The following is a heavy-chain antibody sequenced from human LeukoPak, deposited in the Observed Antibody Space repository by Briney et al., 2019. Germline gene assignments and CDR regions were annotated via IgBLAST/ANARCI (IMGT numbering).Heavy chain of an antibody. D-gene: IGHD1-26*01. CDR1: GYTFTGYY. Sequence: ASVKVSCKASGYTFTGYYIHWVRQAPGQGLAWMGWISPNSGGTSYAQKFQGRVTMTRDTSISTAYMELSSLRSDDTAVYYCARDYPTGYSGSYFNWFDPWGQGTLVTVSS. CDR2: ISPNSGGT. CDR3: ARDYPTGYSGSYFNWFDP. J-gene: IGHJ5*02. V-gene: IGHV1-2*02.